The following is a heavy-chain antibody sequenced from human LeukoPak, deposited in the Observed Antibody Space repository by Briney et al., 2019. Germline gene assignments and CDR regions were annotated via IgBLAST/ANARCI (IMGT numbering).Heavy chain of an antibody. J-gene: IGHJ4*02. CDR3: ARLNRENYYGSGSYGH. V-gene: IGHV1-18*01. D-gene: IGHD3-10*01. CDR1: VYTFTSYG. CDR2: ISAYNGNT. Sequence: ASVKVSCKASVYTFTSYGISWVRQAPGQGLEWMGWISAYNGNTNYAQKLQGRVTMTTDTSTSTAYMELRSLRSDDTAVYYCARLNRENYYGSGSYGHWGQGTLVTVSS.